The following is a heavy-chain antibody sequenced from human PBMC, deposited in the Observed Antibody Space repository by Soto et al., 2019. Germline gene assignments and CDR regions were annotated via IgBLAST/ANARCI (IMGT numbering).Heavy chain of an antibody. Sequence: EVQLLESGGGLVQPGGSLRLSCAASGFTFSSYAMSWVRQAPGKGLEWVSAISGSGGSTYYADSVKGRFTISRDNSKNTLYLQMNSLRAEDTAVYYGATLQWLSDLPNYYFDYWGQGTLVTVSS. CDR2: ISGSGGST. J-gene: IGHJ4*02. D-gene: IGHD3-22*01. CDR1: GFTFSSYA. CDR3: ATLQWLSDLPNYYFDY. V-gene: IGHV3-23*01.